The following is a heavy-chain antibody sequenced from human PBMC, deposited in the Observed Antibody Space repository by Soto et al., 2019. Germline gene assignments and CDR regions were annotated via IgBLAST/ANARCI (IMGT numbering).Heavy chain of an antibody. CDR3: ASEGPGSAFWSGYLPGFDYYYGMDV. CDR1: GFTFSSYA. D-gene: IGHD3-3*01. J-gene: IGHJ6*02. V-gene: IGHV3-30*14. Sequence: QVQLVESGGGVVQPGRSLRLSCAASGFTFSSYAMHWVRQAPGKGLEWVAVISYAGSNKYYADSVKGRFTLSRDNSKNTLYLQMNSLRAEGTAVYYCASEGPGSAFWSGYLPGFDYYYGMDVWGQGTTVTVSS. CDR2: ISYAGSNK.